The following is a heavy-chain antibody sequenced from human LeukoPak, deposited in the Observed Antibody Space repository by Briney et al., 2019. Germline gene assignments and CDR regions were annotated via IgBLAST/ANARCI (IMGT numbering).Heavy chain of an antibody. CDR3: ARDRLHCSSTSCAAGLFDY. V-gene: IGHV1-18*04. CDR2: MSAYNGNT. Sequence: GASVKVSCKASGYTFTSYGISWVRQAPGQGLEWMGWMSAYNGNTNYAQKLQGRGTMTTDTSTSTAYMELRSLRSDDTAVYYCARDRLHCSSTSCAAGLFDYWGQGTLVTVSS. CDR1: GYTFTSYG. J-gene: IGHJ4*02. D-gene: IGHD2-2*01.